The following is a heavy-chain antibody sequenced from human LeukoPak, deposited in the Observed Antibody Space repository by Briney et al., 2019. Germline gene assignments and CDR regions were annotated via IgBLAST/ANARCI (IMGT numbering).Heavy chain of an antibody. CDR1: GFTVSSNY. V-gene: IGHV3-66*01. CDR3: ARDLRSYGPNWFDP. J-gene: IGHJ5*02. CDR2: IYSGGST. D-gene: IGHD5-18*01. Sequence: GGSLRLSCAASGFTVSSNYMSWVRQAPGKGLEWVSVIYSGGSTYYADSVKGRFTISRDNSKNTLYLQMNSLRAEDTAVYYCARDLRSYGPNWFDPWGQGTLVTVPS.